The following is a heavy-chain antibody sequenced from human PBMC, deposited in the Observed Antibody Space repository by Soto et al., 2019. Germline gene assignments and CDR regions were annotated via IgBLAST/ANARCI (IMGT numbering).Heavy chain of an antibody. Sequence: HPGGSLRLSCAASGFTFSSYAMSWVRQAPGKGLEWVSGISGTDGSTYYADSVKGRFTISRDNSKNTLFLLMNSLRAEDTAVYHCAKDENSYDSSGYFSPFDFWGQGILVTVSS. V-gene: IGHV3-23*01. CDR3: AKDENSYDSSGYFSPFDF. J-gene: IGHJ4*02. CDR2: ISGTDGST. D-gene: IGHD3-22*01. CDR1: GFTFSSYA.